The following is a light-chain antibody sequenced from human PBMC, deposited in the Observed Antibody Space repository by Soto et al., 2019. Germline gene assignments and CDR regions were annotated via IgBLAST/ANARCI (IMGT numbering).Light chain of an antibody. CDR1: EDSSSY. Sequence: IPLTQSPSSLSASVGGRVTFTCRASEDSSSYLVWYQQKPGAAPKLLIYAASALHSGVPSRFSGSGSGTDFTLTISSLHPEDFAVYFCQQIKNYPFTFGQGTRLEI. V-gene: IGKV1-9*01. CDR2: AAS. J-gene: IGKJ5*01. CDR3: QQIKNYPFT.